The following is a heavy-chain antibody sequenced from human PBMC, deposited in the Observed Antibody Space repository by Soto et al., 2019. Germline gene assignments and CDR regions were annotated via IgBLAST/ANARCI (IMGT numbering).Heavy chain of an antibody. CDR3: ARDRGRVFTTVTRDGAFDI. V-gene: IGHV3-74*01. D-gene: IGHD4-17*01. J-gene: IGHJ3*02. CDR1: GFTFSSYW. Sequence: EVQLVESGGGLVQPGGSLRLSCAASGFTFSSYWMHWVRQAPGKGLVWVSRINSDGSSTSYADSVKGRFTISRDNAKNTLYLQMNSLRAEDTAVYYCARDRGRVFTTVTRDGAFDIWGQGTMVTVSS. CDR2: INSDGSST.